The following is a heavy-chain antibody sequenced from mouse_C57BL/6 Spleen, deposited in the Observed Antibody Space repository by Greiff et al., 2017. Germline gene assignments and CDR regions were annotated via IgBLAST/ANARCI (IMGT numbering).Heavy chain of an antibody. CDR3: AREKDSSMDY. CDR2: IDPSDSET. J-gene: IGHJ4*01. Sequence: QVQLKQPGAELVRPGSSVKLSCKASGYTFTSYWMHWVKQRPIQGLEWIGNIDPSDSETHYNQKFKDKATLTVDKSSSTAYMQLSSLTSEDSAVYYCAREKDSSMDYWGQGTSVTGSS. CDR1: GYTFTSYW. V-gene: IGHV1-52*01.